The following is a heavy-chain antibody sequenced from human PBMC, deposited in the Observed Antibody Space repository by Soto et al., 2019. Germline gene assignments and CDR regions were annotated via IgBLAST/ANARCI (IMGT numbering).Heavy chain of an antibody. CDR3: ARSYYDILTGPNWFDP. V-gene: IGHV4-30-2*01. J-gene: IGHJ5*02. D-gene: IGHD3-9*01. CDR1: GGSISSGGYS. CDR2: IYHSGST. Sequence: SETLSLTCAVSGGSISSGGYSWSWIRQPPGKGLEWIGYIYHSGSTYYNPSLKSRVTISVDRSKNQFSLKLSSVTAADTAVYYCARSYYDILTGPNWFDPWGQGTLVTVPS.